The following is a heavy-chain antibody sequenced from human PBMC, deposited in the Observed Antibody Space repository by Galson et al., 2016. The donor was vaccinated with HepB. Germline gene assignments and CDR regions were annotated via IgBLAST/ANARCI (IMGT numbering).Heavy chain of an antibody. CDR3: ARDRGPQDFWSGYLNGTPLFDI. CDR1: GGYFNDFS. Sequence: SVKVSCKASGGYFNDFSFNWVRQAPGQGLEWMGRIIPILGVTNYAQSFQGRLSITADRSTDSAYMELRSLRSDDTAVYYCARDRGPQDFWSGYLNGTPLFDIWGQGTMVTVFS. CDR2: IIPILGVT. J-gene: IGHJ3*02. D-gene: IGHD3-3*01. V-gene: IGHV1-69*04.